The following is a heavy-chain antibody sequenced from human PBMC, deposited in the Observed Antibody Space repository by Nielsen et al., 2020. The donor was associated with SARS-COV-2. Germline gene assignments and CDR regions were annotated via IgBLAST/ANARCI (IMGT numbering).Heavy chain of an antibody. V-gene: IGHV3-11*01. CDR3: ARYRAQGFMGFDY. J-gene: IGHJ4*02. CDR1: GFRFSDYY. D-gene: IGHD3-16*01. Sequence: GGSLRLSCAASGFRFSDYYMSWIRQAPGKGLEWVSYISSSSSIIYYADSVRGRFTISRDNAKSSLYLQMSSLRAEDTAVYYCARYRAQGFMGFDYWGQGSLVTVSS. CDR2: ISSSSSII.